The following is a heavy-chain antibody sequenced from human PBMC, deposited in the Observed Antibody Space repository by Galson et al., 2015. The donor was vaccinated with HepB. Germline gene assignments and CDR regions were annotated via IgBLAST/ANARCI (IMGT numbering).Heavy chain of an antibody. CDR3: ARGPVRFLEGEYMDV. CDR1: GYTFTSYG. J-gene: IGHJ6*03. Sequence: SVKVSCKASGYTFTSYGISWVRQAPGQGLEWMGWISAYNGNTNYAQKPQGRVTMTTDTSTSTAYMELRSLRSDDTAVYYCARGPVRFLEGEYMDVWGKGTTVTVSS. D-gene: IGHD3-3*01. V-gene: IGHV1-18*01. CDR2: ISAYNGNT.